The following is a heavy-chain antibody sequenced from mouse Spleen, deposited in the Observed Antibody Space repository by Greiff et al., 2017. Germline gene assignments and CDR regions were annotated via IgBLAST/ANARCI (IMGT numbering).Heavy chain of an antibody. V-gene: IGHV5-9-3*01. J-gene: IGHJ4*01. CDR2: ISSGGSYT. Sequence: EVQRVESGGGLVKPGGSLKLSCAASGFTFSSYAMSWVRQTPEKRLEWVATISSGGSYTYYPDSVKGRFTISRDNAKNTLYLQMSSLRSEDTAMYYCARQGYYGNYDAMDYWGQGTSVTVSS. CDR3: ARQGYYGNYDAMDY. CDR1: GFTFSSYA. D-gene: IGHD2-1*01.